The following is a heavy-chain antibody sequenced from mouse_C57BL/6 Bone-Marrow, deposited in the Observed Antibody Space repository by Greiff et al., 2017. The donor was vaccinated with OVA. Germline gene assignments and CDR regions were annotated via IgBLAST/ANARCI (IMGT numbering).Heavy chain of an antibody. CDR2: INPSSGYT. D-gene: IGHD1-1*01. J-gene: IGHJ3*01. CDR3: GSSYAAWFAY. V-gene: IGHV1-7*01. Sequence: VQLQQSGAELAKPGASVKLSCKASGYTFTSYWMHWVKQRPGQGLEWIGYINPSSGYTKYNQKFKDKATLTADKSSSTAYMQLSSLTYEDSAVYFCGSSYAAWFAYWGQGTLVTVSA. CDR1: GYTFTSYW.